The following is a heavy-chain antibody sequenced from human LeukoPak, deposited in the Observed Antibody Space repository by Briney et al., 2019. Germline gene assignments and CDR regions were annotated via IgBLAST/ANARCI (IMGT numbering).Heavy chain of an antibody. V-gene: IGHV1-69*04. J-gene: IGHJ6*02. D-gene: IGHD4-23*01. CDR3: ARYSPGVIRAVDPVVTDYYYGMDV. CDR1: GYTFTSYG. CDR2: IIPILGIA. Sequence: GASVKVSCKASGYTFTSYGISWVRQAPGQGLEWMGRIIPILGIANYAQKFQGRVTTTADKSTSTAYMELSSLRSEDTAVYYCARYSPGVIRAVDPVVTDYYYGMDVWGQGTTVTVSS.